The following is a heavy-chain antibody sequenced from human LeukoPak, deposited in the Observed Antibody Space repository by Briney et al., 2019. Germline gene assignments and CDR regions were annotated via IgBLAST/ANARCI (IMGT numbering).Heavy chain of an antibody. CDR2: IYYSGST. CDR3: ARLLWFGELLIDAFDI. Sequence: SETLSLTCTVSGGSISSSSYYWGWIRQPPGKGLEWIGGIYYSGSTYYSPSLKSRVTISVDTSKNQFSLKLSSVTAADTAVYYCARLLWFGELLIDAFDIWGQGTMVTVSS. V-gene: IGHV4-39*07. J-gene: IGHJ3*02. D-gene: IGHD3-10*01. CDR1: GGSISSSSYY.